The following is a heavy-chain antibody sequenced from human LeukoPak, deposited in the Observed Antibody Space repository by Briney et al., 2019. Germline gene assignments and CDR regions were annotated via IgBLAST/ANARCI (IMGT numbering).Heavy chain of an antibody. CDR2: FYYSWST. Sequence: SETLSLTCTVSGGSICSSSYYWGWIRQPPGKGLEWIGSFYYSWSTYYNPYLKSRVTISVDTSQNQFSLKLSSVTAADTAVYYCARHRYGYFFDYWGQGTLVTVSS. CDR3: ARHRYGYFFDY. V-gene: IGHV4-39*01. CDR1: GGSICSSSYY. J-gene: IGHJ4*02. D-gene: IGHD1-14*01.